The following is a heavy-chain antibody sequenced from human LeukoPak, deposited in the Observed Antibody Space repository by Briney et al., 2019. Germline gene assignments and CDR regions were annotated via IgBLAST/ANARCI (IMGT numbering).Heavy chain of an antibody. J-gene: IGHJ4*02. V-gene: IGHV3-23*01. CDR3: AKVSWANYFDY. CDR1: GFTFSTYA. CDR2: ISGSGDST. D-gene: IGHD6-13*01. Sequence: SGGSLRLSCAASGFTFSTYAMSWVRQAPGKGLEWVSSISGSGDSTSYADSAKGRFTVSRVNFKNTLYLQMNSLRAEDTAIYYCAKVSWANYFDYWGQGTLVTVSS.